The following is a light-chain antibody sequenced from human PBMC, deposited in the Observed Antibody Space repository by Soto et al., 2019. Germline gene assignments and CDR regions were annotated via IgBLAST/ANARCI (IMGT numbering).Light chain of an antibody. Sequence: QSALTQPASVSGSPGQSITISCSGTTNDIGGYNYFSWYQHHPGKVPKVIIYEVRNRPSGVSNRFSGSKSGNTASLTISGLQAEDDDDYYCCSYTISDTLVFGGGTKLTVL. CDR3: CSYTISDTLV. J-gene: IGLJ3*02. V-gene: IGLV2-14*01. CDR1: TNDIGGYNY. CDR2: EVR.